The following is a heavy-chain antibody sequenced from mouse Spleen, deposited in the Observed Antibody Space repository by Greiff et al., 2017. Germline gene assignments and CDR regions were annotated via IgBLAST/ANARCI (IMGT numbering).Heavy chain of an antibody. CDR2: ISSGGSYT. Sequence: EVKLQESGGGLVKPGGSLKLSCAASGFTFSSYAMSWVRQTPEKRLEWVATISSGGSYTYYPDSVKGRFTISRDNAKNTLYLQMSSLRSEDTAMYYCARHMYDGYYLGAYWGQGTLVTVSA. CDR1: GFTFSSYA. J-gene: IGHJ3*01. V-gene: IGHV5-9-3*01. D-gene: IGHD2-3*01. CDR3: ARHMYDGYYLGAY.